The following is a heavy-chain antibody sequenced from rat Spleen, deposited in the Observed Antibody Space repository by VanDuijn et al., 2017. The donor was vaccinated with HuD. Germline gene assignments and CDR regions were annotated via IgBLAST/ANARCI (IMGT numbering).Heavy chain of an antibody. CDR3: TTAWVLNY. D-gene: IGHD1-7*01. CDR2: ISPSGGGT. Sequence: EVQLVESGGGLVQPGRSLKLSCAASGFIFSNYDMAWVRQAPTKGLEWVASISPSGGGTYYRDSVKGRFTISRDNAKNILYLQVDSLRSEDTATYFCTTAWVLNYWGQGVVVTVSS. J-gene: IGHJ2*01. CDR1: GFIFSNYD. V-gene: IGHV5-27*01.